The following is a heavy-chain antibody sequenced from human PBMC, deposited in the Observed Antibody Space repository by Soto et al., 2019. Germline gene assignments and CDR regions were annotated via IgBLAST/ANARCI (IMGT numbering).Heavy chain of an antibody. CDR3: AREWRYYDILTGYYTARFSS. CDR1: GFTFSSYW. V-gene: IGHV3-7*01. J-gene: IGHJ4*02. D-gene: IGHD3-9*01. CDR2: IKQDGSEK. Sequence: EVQLVESGGGLVQPGGSLRLSCAASGFTFSSYWMSWVRQAPGKGLEWVANIKQDGSEKYYVDSVKGRFTISRDNAKNSLYLQMNSLRAEDTAVYYCAREWRYYDILTGYYTARFSSWGQGTLATVSS.